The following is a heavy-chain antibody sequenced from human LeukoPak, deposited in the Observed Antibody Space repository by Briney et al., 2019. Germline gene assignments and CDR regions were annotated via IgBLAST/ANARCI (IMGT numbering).Heavy chain of an antibody. D-gene: IGHD2-8*01. CDR3: AKGDCTNGVCYLDY. CDR1: GFTFDDYA. V-gene: IGHV3-9*03. Sequence: PGGPLRLSCAASGFTFDDYAMHWVRQAPGKGLEWVSGISWNSGSIGYADSVKGRFTISRDNAKNSLYLQMNGLRAEDMALYYCAKGDCTNGVCYLDYWGQGTLVTVSS. J-gene: IGHJ4*02. CDR2: ISWNSGSI.